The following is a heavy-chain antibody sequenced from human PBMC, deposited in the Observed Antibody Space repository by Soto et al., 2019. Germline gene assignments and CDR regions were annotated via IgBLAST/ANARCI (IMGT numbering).Heavy chain of an antibody. CDR2: INAGNGNT. Sequence: GASVKVSCKASGYTFISYAMYWVRQAPGQRLEWMGWINAGNGNTKYSQKFQGRVTITRDTSASTAYMELSSLRSEDTAVYYCARDMGFGLSDYWGQGTQVTVSS. CDR3: ARDMGFGLSDY. J-gene: IGHJ4*02. D-gene: IGHD3-10*01. CDR1: GYTFISYA. V-gene: IGHV1-3*01.